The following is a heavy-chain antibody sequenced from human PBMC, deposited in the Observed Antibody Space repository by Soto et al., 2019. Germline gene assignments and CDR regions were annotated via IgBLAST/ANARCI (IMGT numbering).Heavy chain of an antibody. Sequence: SETLSLTCAVSGDSISSGGFSWSWIRQPPGKGLEWIGYIYHSGSSFYNPSLKSRVTISVDGSKNQFSLKVNSVTAADTAVYYCARDSGDIVLVPAAQTHSFYYYGMDVWGQGTTVTVSS. CDR1: GDSISSGGFS. CDR2: IYHSGSS. CDR3: ARDSGDIVLVPAAQTHSFYYYGMDV. D-gene: IGHD2-2*01. V-gene: IGHV4-30-2*01. J-gene: IGHJ6*02.